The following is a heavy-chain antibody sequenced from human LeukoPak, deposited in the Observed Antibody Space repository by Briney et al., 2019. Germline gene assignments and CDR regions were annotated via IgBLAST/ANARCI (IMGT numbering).Heavy chain of an antibody. Sequence: SETLSLTCTVSGGSISSYYWSWIRQPAGKGLEWIGRIYTSGSTNYNPSLKSRVTMSVDTSKNQFSLKLSSVTAADTAVYYCARDAEPASGQLNIDYWGQGTLVTVSS. D-gene: IGHD5-18*01. CDR1: GGSISSYY. V-gene: IGHV4-4*07. CDR3: ARDAEPASGQLNIDY. J-gene: IGHJ4*02. CDR2: IYTSGST.